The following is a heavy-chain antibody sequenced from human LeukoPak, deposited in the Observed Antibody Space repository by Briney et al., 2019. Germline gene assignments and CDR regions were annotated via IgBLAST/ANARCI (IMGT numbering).Heavy chain of an antibody. CDR2: IKQDGSEK. J-gene: IGHJ4*02. V-gene: IGHV3-7*01. Sequence: GGSLRLSCAASGFTFSSYWMSWVRQAPGKGLEWVANIKQDGSEKYYVDSVKGRFTISRDNAKNSLYLQMNSLRAEDTAVYYCARLSTYYYGSGLDYWGQGTLVTVSS. CDR1: GFTFSSYW. CDR3: ARLSTYYYGSGLDY. D-gene: IGHD3-10*01.